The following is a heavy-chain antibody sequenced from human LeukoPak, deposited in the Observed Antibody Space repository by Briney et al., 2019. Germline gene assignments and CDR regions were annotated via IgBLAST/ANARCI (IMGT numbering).Heavy chain of an antibody. CDR3: ARDLKRYDILTGYGTYYYYGMDV. CDR1: GGSFSGYY. CDR2: IYYSGST. Sequence: SETLSLTCAVYGGSFSGYYWSWIRQPPGKGLEWIGYIYYSGSTNYNPSLKSRVTISVDTSKNQFSLKLSSVTAADTAVYYCARDLKRYDILTGYGTYYYYGMDVWGQGTTVTVSS. D-gene: IGHD3-9*01. V-gene: IGHV4-59*01. J-gene: IGHJ6*02.